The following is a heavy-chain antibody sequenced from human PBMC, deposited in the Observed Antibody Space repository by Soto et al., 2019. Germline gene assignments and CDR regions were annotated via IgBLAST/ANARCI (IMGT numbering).Heavy chain of an antibody. D-gene: IGHD3-22*01. CDR2: IDPSDSYT. V-gene: IGHV5-10-1*01. CDR3: ASIRGSDSSGYSEACEI. CDR1: GYSFTSYW. Sequence: GASLKISCKGSGYSFTSYWISWVRQMPGKGLEWMGRIDPSDSYTNYSPSFQGHVTISADKSISTAYLQWSSLKASDTAMYYCASIRGSDSSGYSEACEIGGQGTMVTVSS. J-gene: IGHJ3*02.